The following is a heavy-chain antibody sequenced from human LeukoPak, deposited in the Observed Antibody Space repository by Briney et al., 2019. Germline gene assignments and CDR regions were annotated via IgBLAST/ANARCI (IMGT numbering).Heavy chain of an antibody. CDR1: GYTLTELS. D-gene: IGHD6-13*01. CDR3: ASGRGTMGSSWDCYYYGMDV. Sequence: ASLKVSCKASGYTLTELSMHWARQAPGKGLEWMGGFDPEDGETIYAQKFQGRVTMTEDTSTDTAYMELSSLRSEDTAVYYCASGRGTMGSSWDCYYYGMDVWGQGTTVTVSS. J-gene: IGHJ6*02. V-gene: IGHV1-24*01. CDR2: FDPEDGET.